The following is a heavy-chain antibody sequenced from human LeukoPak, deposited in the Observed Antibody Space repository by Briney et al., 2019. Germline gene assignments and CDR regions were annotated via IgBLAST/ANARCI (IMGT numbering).Heavy chain of an antibody. D-gene: IGHD6-19*01. CDR1: GYIFTDYG. CDR2: VSPYNGDT. Sequence: ASVKVSCKASGYIFTDYGINWVRQAPGHGLEWMGWVSPYNGDTNYAQKFQGRVTMTRDTSISTAYMELSRLRSDDTAVYYCARVFTGKYSSGWSHRGAFDIWGQGTMVTVSS. V-gene: IGHV1-2*02. J-gene: IGHJ3*02. CDR3: ARVFTGKYSSGWSHRGAFDI.